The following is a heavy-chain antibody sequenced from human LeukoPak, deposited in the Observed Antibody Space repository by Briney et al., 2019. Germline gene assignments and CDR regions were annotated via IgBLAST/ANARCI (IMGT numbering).Heavy chain of an antibody. D-gene: IGHD3-16*01. CDR2: ISSSSSYI. Sequence: GGSLRLSCAASGFTFSSYSMNWVRQAPGKGLEWVSSISSSSSYIYCADSVKGRFTISRDNAKNSLYLQMNSLRAEDTAVYYCARDGGGYFFDYWGQGTLVTVSS. V-gene: IGHV3-21*01. CDR1: GFTFSSYS. J-gene: IGHJ4*02. CDR3: ARDGGGYFFDY.